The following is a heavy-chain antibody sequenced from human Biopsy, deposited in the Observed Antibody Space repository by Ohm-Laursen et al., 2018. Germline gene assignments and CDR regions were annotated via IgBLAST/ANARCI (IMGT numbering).Heavy chain of an antibody. CDR1: GGSLSSYS. CDR2: IYTSGIT. CDR3: ARDRNRRGWFDP. Sequence: TLSLTCTVSGGSLSSYSWSWIRQPAGKGLEWIGQIYTSGITNYNPSLKSRVTMSVDTSKNKFSLRVSSVTAADTAVYYCARDRNRRGWFDPWGQGTLVTVSS. D-gene: IGHD1-14*01. J-gene: IGHJ5*02. V-gene: IGHV4-4*07.